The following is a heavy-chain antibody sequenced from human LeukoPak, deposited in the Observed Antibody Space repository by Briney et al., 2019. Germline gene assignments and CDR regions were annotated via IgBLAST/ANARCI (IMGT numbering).Heavy chain of an antibody. Sequence: PSETLSLICTVSGGSINSYWSWIRQPAGKGLEWIGRISGSGTITYNPALQSRLSISIDTSKNQFSLKLMSVTAADTAVYYCARDSGTTGEVKFDPWGQGTLVTVSS. CDR3: ARDSGTTGEVKFDP. V-gene: IGHV4-4*07. D-gene: IGHD3-10*01. CDR2: ISGSGTI. J-gene: IGHJ5*02. CDR1: GGSINSY.